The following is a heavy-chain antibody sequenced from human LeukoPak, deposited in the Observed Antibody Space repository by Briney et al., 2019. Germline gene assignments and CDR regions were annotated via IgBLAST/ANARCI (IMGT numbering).Heavy chain of an antibody. Sequence: GGALRLSCAASGFTFSSYAMSWVRQAPGKGLEWVSGISGSGDSTDYAGSVKGRFTISRDTSKNALYLQMNSLRAEDTAVYYCAKDPFGDYWGQGTLATVSS. V-gene: IGHV3-23*01. D-gene: IGHD3-16*01. J-gene: IGHJ4*02. CDR3: AKDPFGDY. CDR2: ISGSGDST. CDR1: GFTFSSYA.